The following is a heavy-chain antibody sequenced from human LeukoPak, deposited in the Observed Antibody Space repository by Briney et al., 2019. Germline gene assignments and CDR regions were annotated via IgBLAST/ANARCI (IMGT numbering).Heavy chain of an antibody. CDR3: AKDCEIVERAFDI. V-gene: IGHV3-23*01. J-gene: IGHJ3*02. CDR1: GFTFSSYG. Sequence: GGSLRLSCTASGFTFSSYGMSWVRQAPGKGLEWVSGISGSGASTYYVDSVKGRFTISRDNSKNTLYLQMNSLRAEDTAVYYCAKDCEIVERAFDIWGQGTMVTVSS. D-gene: IGHD2/OR15-2a*01. CDR2: ISGSGAST.